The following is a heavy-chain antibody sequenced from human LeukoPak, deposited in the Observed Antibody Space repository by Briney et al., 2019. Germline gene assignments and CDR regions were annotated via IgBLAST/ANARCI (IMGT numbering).Heavy chain of an antibody. CDR1: GGSISSYY. V-gene: IGHV4-59*01. CDR3: ARDIAKFSSGFNYYYYMDV. J-gene: IGHJ6*03. D-gene: IGHD6-19*01. Sequence: SETLSLTCTVSGGSISSYYWSWIRQPPGKGLEWIGYIYYSGSTNYNPSLKSRVTISVDTSKNQFSLKLSSVTAADTAVYYCARDIAKFSSGFNYYYYMDVWGKGTTVTVSS. CDR2: IYYSGST.